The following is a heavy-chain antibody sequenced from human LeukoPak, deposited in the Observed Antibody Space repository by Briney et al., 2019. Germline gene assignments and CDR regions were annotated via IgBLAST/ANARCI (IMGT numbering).Heavy chain of an antibody. V-gene: IGHV3-30*18. CDR3: AKDGVWFGDLIGPYFDY. CDR2: ISYDGTNK. Sequence: PGRSLRLSCAASGFTFSSYGMHWVRQAPGKGLEWVAVISYDGTNKYYADSVKGRFTISRDNSKNTLYLQMNSLRAEDTAVYYCAKDGVWFGDLIGPYFDYWGQGTLVTVSS. J-gene: IGHJ4*02. D-gene: IGHD3-10*01. CDR1: GFTFSSYG.